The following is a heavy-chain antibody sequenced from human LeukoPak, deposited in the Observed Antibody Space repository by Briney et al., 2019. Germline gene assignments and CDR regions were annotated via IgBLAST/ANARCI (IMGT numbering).Heavy chain of an antibody. V-gene: IGHV3-30-3*01. J-gene: IGHJ4*02. CDR2: ISYDGSNK. Sequence: PGRSLRLSCAASGFTFSSYAMHWVRQAPGKGLEWVAVISYDGSNKYYADSVKGRFTISRENSKNTLYLQMNSLRAEATAVYYCATGHIVATISGRFDYWGQGTLVTVSS. CDR3: ATGHIVATISGRFDY. D-gene: IGHD5-12*01. CDR1: GFTFSSYA.